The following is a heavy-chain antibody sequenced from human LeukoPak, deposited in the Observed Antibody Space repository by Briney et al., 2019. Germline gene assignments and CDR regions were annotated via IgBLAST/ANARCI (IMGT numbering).Heavy chain of an antibody. CDR1: GFTFSSYG. CDR2: IRYDGSNK. Sequence: PGGSLRLSRAASGFTFSSYGMHWVRQAPGKGLEWVAFIRYDGSNKYYADSVKGRFTISRDNSKNTLYLQMNSPRAEDTAVYYCADLKTFPRDYFDYWGQGTLVTVSS. J-gene: IGHJ4*02. CDR3: ADLKTFPRDYFDY. V-gene: IGHV3-30*02.